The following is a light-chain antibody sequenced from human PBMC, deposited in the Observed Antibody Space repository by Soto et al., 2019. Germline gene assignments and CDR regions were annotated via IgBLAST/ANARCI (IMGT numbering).Light chain of an antibody. CDR1: SSDVGGYDY. CDR3: SSHTSGDTRV. V-gene: IGLV2-14*01. J-gene: IGLJ1*01. CDR2: EVT. Sequence: SALTQPASVSGSPGQSIAISCTGTSSDVGGYDYVSWYQQHPDKAPKLIIYEVTKRPSGVSNRFSGSKSGNTASLTISGLQPDDEADYYCSSHTSGDTRVFGSGTKLTVL.